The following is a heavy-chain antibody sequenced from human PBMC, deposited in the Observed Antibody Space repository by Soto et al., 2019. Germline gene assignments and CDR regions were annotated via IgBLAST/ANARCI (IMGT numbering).Heavy chain of an antibody. CDR2: INSDGSST. CDR3: AREPVPSSSWYVAYYYGMDV. D-gene: IGHD6-13*01. Sequence: GGSLRLSCAASGFTFSSYWMHWVRQAPGKGLVWVSRINSDGSSTSYADSVKGRFTISRDNTKNTLYLQMNSLRAEDTAVYYCAREPVPSSSWYVAYYYGMDVWGQGTTVTVSS. J-gene: IGHJ6*02. V-gene: IGHV3-74*01. CDR1: GFTFSSYW.